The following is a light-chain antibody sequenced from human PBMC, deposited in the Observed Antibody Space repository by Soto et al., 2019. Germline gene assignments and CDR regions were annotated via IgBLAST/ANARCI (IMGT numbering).Light chain of an antibody. V-gene: IGLV2-23*02. CDR2: EVV. CDR1: SSDVGPYNL. J-gene: IGLJ2*01. Sequence: QSALTQPASVSGSPGQSITISCTGSSSDVGPYNLVSWYQHHPGKATKLMISEVVKRPSGVSNRFSGSKSGNTASLTISGLQAEEEADYYCCSYAGSSMFVFGGGTKLTVL. CDR3: CSYAGSSMFV.